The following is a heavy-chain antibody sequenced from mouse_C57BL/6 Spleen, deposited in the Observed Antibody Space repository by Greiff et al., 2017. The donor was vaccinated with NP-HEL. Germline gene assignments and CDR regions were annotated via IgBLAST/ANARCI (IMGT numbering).Heavy chain of an antibody. CDR3: ARGRIYLGPSYFDY. CDR2: INPNNGGT. Sequence: EVQLQQSGPELVKPGASVKMSCKASGYTFTDYNMHWVKQSHGKSLEWIGYINPNNGGTSYNQKFKGKATLTVNKSSSTAYMELRSLTSEDSAVYYCARGRIYLGPSYFDYWGQGTTLTVSS. J-gene: IGHJ2*01. V-gene: IGHV1-22*01. D-gene: IGHD2-1*01. CDR1: GYTFTDYN.